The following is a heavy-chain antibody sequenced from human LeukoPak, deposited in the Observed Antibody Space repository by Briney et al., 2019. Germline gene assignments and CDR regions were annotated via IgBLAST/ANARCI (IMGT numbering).Heavy chain of an antibody. V-gene: IGHV3-9*01. J-gene: IGHJ4*02. Sequence: QPGGSLRLSCAASGFTFSTYEINWVRQAPGKGLEWVSGISWNSGSIGYGDSVKGRFTISRDNAKNSLYLQMNSLRAEDTALYYCAKGNGAGSYSDYWGQGIMVTVSS. CDR3: AKGNGAGSYSDY. CDR2: ISWNSGSI. CDR1: GFTFSTYE. D-gene: IGHD3-10*01.